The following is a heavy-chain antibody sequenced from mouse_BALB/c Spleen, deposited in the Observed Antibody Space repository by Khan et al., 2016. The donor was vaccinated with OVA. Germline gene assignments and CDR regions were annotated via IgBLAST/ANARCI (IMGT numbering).Heavy chain of an antibody. CDR1: GYTFTTAG. J-gene: IGHJ4*01. Sequence: QVQLKQSGPELKKPGETVRISCKASGYTFTTAGIQWVQKMPGKGLKWIGWINTHSGVPKYAEDFKGRFAFSLEISVNTAYLQITNLTNEDTATYLCARGGAADYRIDGCAMEYWGQGTSVTVSS. CDR2: INTHSGVP. CDR3: ARGGAADYRIDGCAMEY. V-gene: IGHV9-4*02. D-gene: IGHD2-12*01.